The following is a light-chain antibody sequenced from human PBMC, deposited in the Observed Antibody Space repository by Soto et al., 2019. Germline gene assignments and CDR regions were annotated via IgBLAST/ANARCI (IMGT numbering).Light chain of an antibody. CDR3: QQLNSYPIT. V-gene: IGKV1-9*01. J-gene: IGKJ5*01. Sequence: DIQLTQSPSFLSAAVGDRVTITFRASQGISSYLAWYQQKPGKAPKLLIYAASTLQSGVPSRFSGSGSGTEFTLTISRLQPEDFATYYCQQLNSYPITFGQGTRLEI. CDR1: QGISSY. CDR2: AAS.